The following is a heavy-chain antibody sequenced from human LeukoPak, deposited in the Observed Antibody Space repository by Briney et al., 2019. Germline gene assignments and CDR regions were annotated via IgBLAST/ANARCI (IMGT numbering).Heavy chain of an antibody. Sequence: GASVKVSCKVSGYTLTELSMHWVRQAPGKGLEWMGGFDPEDGETIYAQKFQGGVTMTEDTSTDTAYMELSSLRSEDTAVYYCATESIAVAGDLYYFDYWGQGTLVTVSS. D-gene: IGHD6-19*01. V-gene: IGHV1-24*01. CDR1: GYTLTELS. CDR3: ATESIAVAGDLYYFDY. J-gene: IGHJ4*02. CDR2: FDPEDGET.